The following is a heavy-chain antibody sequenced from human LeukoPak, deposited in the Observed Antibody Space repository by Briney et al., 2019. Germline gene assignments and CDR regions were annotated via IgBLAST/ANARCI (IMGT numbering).Heavy chain of an antibody. Sequence: PGGSLRLSCAASGFIFNIYGMHWVRQAPGRGLEWVAFIRSDGSSKYYADSVKGRFTISRDNSKNTLYLQMSSLRAEDTAVFYCASRVIVSFDYWGQGTLVTVSS. D-gene: IGHD2/OR15-2a*01. CDR3: ASRVIVSFDY. J-gene: IGHJ4*02. V-gene: IGHV3-30*02. CDR2: IRSDGSSK. CDR1: GFIFNIYG.